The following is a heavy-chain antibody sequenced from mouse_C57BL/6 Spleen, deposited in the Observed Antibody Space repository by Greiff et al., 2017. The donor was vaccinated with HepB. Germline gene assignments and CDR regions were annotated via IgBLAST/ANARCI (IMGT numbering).Heavy chain of an antibody. J-gene: IGHJ3*01. V-gene: IGHV1-64*01. CDR1: GYTFTSYW. CDR2: IHPNSGST. Sequence: VQLQQSGAELVKPGASVKLSCKASGYTFTSYWMHWVKQRPAQGLEWIGMIHPNSGSTNYNEKFKSKCTLTVDKSSSAAYMQLSSLISEDSAVYYCARRDEKSIYYDPWFAYSGQGTLVTVSA. CDR3: ARRDEKSIYYDPWFAY. D-gene: IGHD2-4*01.